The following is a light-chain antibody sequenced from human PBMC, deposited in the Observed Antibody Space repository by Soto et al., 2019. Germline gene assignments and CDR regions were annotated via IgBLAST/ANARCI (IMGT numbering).Light chain of an antibody. J-gene: IGKJ3*01. CDR3: QQRSNWPLIFT. CDR2: DAS. CDR1: QSVSSY. V-gene: IGKV3-11*01. Sequence: EIVLTQSPATLSLSPGERATLSCRASQSVSSYLAWYQQKPGQAPSLLIYDASNRATGIPARFRGSGSVTDFTLTISSLDHEDFAVYDCQQRSNWPLIFTFGPGTKVDIK.